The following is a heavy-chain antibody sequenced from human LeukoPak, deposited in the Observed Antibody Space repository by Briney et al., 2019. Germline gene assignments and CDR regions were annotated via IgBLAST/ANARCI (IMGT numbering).Heavy chain of an antibody. D-gene: IGHD6-19*01. CDR2: ISSSSSTI. V-gene: IGHV3-48*01. J-gene: IGHJ4*02. CDR1: GFTFSSYS. Sequence: GGSLRLSCAASGFTFSSYSMNWVRQAPGKGLEWVSYISSSSSTIYYADSVKGRFTISRDNAKNSLYLQMNSLRAEDTAVYYCARGGYSSGWPNFDYWGQGTLVTVSS. CDR3: ARGGYSSGWPNFDY.